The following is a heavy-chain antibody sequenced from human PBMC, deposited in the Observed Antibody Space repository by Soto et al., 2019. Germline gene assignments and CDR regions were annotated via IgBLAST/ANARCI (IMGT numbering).Heavy chain of an antibody. D-gene: IGHD1-26*01. J-gene: IGHJ4*02. V-gene: IGHV3-23*01. CDR2: ISGSGGST. CDR1: GFTFSIYA. CDR3: AKATRGGAATLIRDY. Sequence: EVQLLESGGGLVQPGGSLRLSCAAAGFTFSIYAMSWVRQAPGKGLEWVSAISGSGGSTYYADSVKGRFTLSRDNSKNTLYLQMNSLRAHDTAVYYCAKATRGGAATLIRDYCGQGTLVTVSS.